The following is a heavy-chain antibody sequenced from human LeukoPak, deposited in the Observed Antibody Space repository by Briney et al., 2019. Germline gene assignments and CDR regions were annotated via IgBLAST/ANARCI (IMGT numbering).Heavy chain of an antibody. CDR1: AFIFSGHW. V-gene: IGHV3-30-3*01. CDR2: ISYDGTNK. Sequence: GGSLRLSCEGSAFIFSGHWMNWVRQTPGKGLEWVAVISYDGTNKAYADSVKGRFTISRDNSKNTLFLQMNSLRAEDTAVYYCARADYYGSGSYLSSFDYWGQGTLVTVSS. J-gene: IGHJ4*02. D-gene: IGHD3-10*01. CDR3: ARADYYGSGSYLSSFDY.